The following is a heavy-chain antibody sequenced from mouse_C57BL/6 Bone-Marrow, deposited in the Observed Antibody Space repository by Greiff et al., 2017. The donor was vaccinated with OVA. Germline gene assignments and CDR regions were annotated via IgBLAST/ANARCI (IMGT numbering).Heavy chain of an antibody. J-gene: IGHJ3*01. Sequence: QVQLKESGPGLVAPSQSLSITCTVSGFSLTSYGVSWVRQPPGKGLEWLGVIWGDGSTNYHSALISRLSISKDNSKSQVFLKLNSLQTDDTATYYCATIVLYYGNWAWFAYWGQGTLVTVSA. CDR3: ATIVLYYGNWAWFAY. CDR1: GFSLTSYG. D-gene: IGHD2-1*01. V-gene: IGHV2-3*01. CDR2: IWGDGST.